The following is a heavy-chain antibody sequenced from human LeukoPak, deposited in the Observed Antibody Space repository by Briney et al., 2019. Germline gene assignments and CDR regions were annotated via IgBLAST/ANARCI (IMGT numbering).Heavy chain of an antibody. CDR1: GGSFTSGDYYWSGDYY. CDR3: ARVAWVVIAAIDY. CDR2: IYYSGST. V-gene: IGHV4-30-4*01. Sequence: SETLSLTCTVSGGSFTSGDYYWSGDYYWSWIRQPPGKGPEWIGYIYYSGSTYYNPSLKSRVTISVDTSKNQFSLKLSSVTAADTAVYYCARVAWVVIAAIDYWGQGTLVTVSS. D-gene: IGHD2-15*01. J-gene: IGHJ4*02.